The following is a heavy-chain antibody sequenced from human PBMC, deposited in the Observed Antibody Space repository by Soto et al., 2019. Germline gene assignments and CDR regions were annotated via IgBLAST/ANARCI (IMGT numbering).Heavy chain of an antibody. CDR3: AKGRKGYTSSWSVD. CDR1: GGSFSGYY. Sequence: PWVTLSLTCAVYGGSFSGYYWTWIRQPPEKGLEWIGEINHSGYTNYNPSLKGRVTISVDTSKNQFSLKLISVTAADTAVYYCAKGRKGYTSSWSVDWGQGTLVTVSS. D-gene: IGHD6-13*01. J-gene: IGHJ4*02. V-gene: IGHV4-34*01. CDR2: INHSGYT.